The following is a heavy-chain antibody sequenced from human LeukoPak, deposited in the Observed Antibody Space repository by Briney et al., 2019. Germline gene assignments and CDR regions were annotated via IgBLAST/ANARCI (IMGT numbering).Heavy chain of an antibody. CDR2: MNPNSGNT. Sequence: GASVKVSCKASGYTFTGYYMYWVRQATGQGLEWMGWMNPNSGNTGYAQKFQGRVTMTRNTSISTAYMELSSLRSEDTAVYYCARRQLRFLSPWGQGTLVTVSS. J-gene: IGHJ4*02. CDR3: ARRQLRFLSP. V-gene: IGHV1-8*02. CDR1: GYTFTGYY. D-gene: IGHD3-3*01.